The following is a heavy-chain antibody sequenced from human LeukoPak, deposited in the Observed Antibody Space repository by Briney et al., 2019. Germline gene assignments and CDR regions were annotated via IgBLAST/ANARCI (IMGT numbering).Heavy chain of an antibody. CDR2: IRGSGSST. V-gene: IGHV3-23*01. CDR1: AFTFSTYA. D-gene: IGHD2-2*01. CDR3: AKSPRTLPPY. J-gene: IGHJ4*02. Sequence: GGSLTLACAASAFTFSTYAMSWVRQAARKVLEWVSAIRGSGSSTYYADSVKGRFTISRDNSKNTLSLQMNSLRAEDSDVYYCAKSPRTLPPYGGRGTLVTVSS.